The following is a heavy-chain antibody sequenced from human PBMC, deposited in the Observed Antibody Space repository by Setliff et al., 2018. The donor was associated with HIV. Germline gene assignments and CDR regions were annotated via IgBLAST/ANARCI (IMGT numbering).Heavy chain of an antibody. J-gene: IGHJ4*02. CDR1: GGSISSSTYY. CDR2: IHHSGTA. CDR3: ARLSGGMVPNY. D-gene: IGHD3-10*01. Sequence: PSETLSLTCTVSGGSISSSTYYWGWIRQPPGKGLEWIGSIHHSGTAYDNPSLKSRVTISVDPSKNQILLRLSSVTAADTAVYYCARLSGGMVPNYWGQGTLVTVSS. V-gene: IGHV4-39*01.